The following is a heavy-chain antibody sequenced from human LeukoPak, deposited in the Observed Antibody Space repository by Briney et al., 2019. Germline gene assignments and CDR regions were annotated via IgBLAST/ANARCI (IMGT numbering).Heavy chain of an antibody. Sequence: GASVKVSCKASGYTFTSYGISWVRQAPGQGLEWMGWISAYNGNTNYAQKLQGRVTMTTDTSTSTAYMELRSLRSDDTAVYYCARDGITMIVVVEGHDAFDIWGQGTMVTVSS. J-gene: IGHJ3*02. CDR2: ISAYNGNT. V-gene: IGHV1-18*01. D-gene: IGHD3-22*01. CDR1: GYTFTSYG. CDR3: ARDGITMIVVVEGHDAFDI.